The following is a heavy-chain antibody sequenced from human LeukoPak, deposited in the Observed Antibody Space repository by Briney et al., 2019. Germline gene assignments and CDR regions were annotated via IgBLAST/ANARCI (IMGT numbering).Heavy chain of an antibody. CDR1: GFTFDDYA. D-gene: IGHD1-26*01. V-gene: IGHV3-9*01. CDR2: ISWKSGNI. Sequence: GGSLRLSCAASGFTFDDYAMHWVRQAPGKGLEWVSGISWKSGNIAYADSVKGRFTISRDNSKNTLYLQMNSLRAEDTAVYYCAKDTLVGATSGYYFDYWGQGTLVTVSS. J-gene: IGHJ4*02. CDR3: AKDTLVGATSGYYFDY.